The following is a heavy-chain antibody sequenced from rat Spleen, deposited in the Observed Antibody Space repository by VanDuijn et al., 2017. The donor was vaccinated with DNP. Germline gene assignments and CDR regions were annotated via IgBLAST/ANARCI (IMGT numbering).Heavy chain of an antibody. V-gene: IGHV5S10*01. CDR1: GFTFSDYA. CDR2: IIYDGSRT. Sequence: EVQLVESGGGLVRPGRSLKLSCAASGFTFSDYAMAWVRQSPKKGLEWVATIIYDGSRTYYRDSVKGRFTISRDNAKSTLYLQMDSLRSEDTATYYCATSPGPNWFAYWGQGTLVTVSS. D-gene: IGHD1-4*01. J-gene: IGHJ3*01. CDR3: ATSPGPNWFAY.